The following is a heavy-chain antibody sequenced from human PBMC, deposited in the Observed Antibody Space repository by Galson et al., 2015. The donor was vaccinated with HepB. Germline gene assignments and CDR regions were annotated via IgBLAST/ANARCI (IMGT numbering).Heavy chain of an antibody. D-gene: IGHD5-12*01. CDR3: AKPDIVSLDY. J-gene: IGHJ4*02. V-gene: IGHV3-30*18. CDR2: ISYDGSNK. CDR1: GFTFSSYG. Sequence: SLRLSCAASGFTFSSYGMHWVRQAPGKGLEWVAVISYDGSNKYYADSVKGRFTISRDNSKNTLYLQMNSLRAEDTAVYYCAKPDIVSLDYWGQGTLVTVSS.